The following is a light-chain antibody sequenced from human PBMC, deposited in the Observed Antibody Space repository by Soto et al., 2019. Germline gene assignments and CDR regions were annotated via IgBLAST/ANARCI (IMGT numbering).Light chain of an antibody. V-gene: IGKV3-11*01. CDR3: QQRSKWPLT. CDR2: DAS. J-gene: IGKJ4*01. CDR1: QSIGTA. Sequence: EIVLTQSPAPLSLSPGERGSLSCRASQSIGTAVAWYQQKPGQAPRLLIYDASIRATGLPARFSGSGSGADFTLTISSLEPEDFAVYYCQQRSKWPLTFGGGTKVESK.